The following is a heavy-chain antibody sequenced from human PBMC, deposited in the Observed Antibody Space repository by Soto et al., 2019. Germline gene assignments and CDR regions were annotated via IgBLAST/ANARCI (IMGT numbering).Heavy chain of an antibody. D-gene: IGHD4-17*01. CDR3: AGPHDYGNYYFDS. CDR1: GITFSIYW. CDR2: IKQDGSEK. V-gene: IGHV3-7*05. Sequence: PGGSLRLSCAASGITFSIYWMSWVRQAPGKGLEWVANIKQDGSEKYYVDSVKGRFTISRDNAKNSLYLQMSSLRAEDTAVYYCAGPHDYGNYYFDSWRRGNLVTVSS. J-gene: IGHJ4*02.